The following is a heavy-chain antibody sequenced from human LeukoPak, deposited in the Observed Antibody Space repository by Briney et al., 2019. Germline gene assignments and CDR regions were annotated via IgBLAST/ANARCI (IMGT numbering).Heavy chain of an antibody. Sequence: GGSLRLSCAASGFTFISYSIHWVRQAPGKGLEWVAFIRYDGSNKYYADSVKGRFTISRDNSKNTVYLQMNSLRAEDTAVYYCARGLTPRGGVDYWGQGTLVTVSS. J-gene: IGHJ4*02. V-gene: IGHV3-30*02. CDR2: IRYDGSNK. CDR1: GFTFISYS. CDR3: ARGLTPRGGVDY. D-gene: IGHD3-10*01.